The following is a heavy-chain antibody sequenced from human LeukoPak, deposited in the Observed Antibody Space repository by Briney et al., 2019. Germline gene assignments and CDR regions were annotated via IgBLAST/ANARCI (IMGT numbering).Heavy chain of an antibody. CDR1: GFTFSAYA. J-gene: IGHJ1*01. Sequence: PGGSLRLSCTASGFTFSAYAMHWVRQAPGKGLEWVAVISYGETNYYYAESVKGRFSISRDDSKNTLVLQMNSLTTEDTSVYYCARARTGRYYPTFEHWGPGTLVSVSS. CDR2: ISYGETNY. D-gene: IGHD3-10*01. V-gene: IGHV3-30*04. CDR3: ARARTGRYYPTFEH.